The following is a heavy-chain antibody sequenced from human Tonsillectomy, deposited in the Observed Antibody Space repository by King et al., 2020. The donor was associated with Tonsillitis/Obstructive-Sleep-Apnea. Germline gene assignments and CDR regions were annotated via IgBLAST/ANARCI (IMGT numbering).Heavy chain of an antibody. V-gene: IGHV3-74*01. Sequence: VQLVESGGGVVQPGGSLRLSCAASGFTLRPYWMHWVRQAPGKGLVWVARINIDGSRTDYAAAVKDRFIIFRDNAKNTVYLEMDSLRADDTAVYFCARDSETVTVDHWGQGTLVTVSS. D-gene: IGHD4-11*01. CDR2: INIDGSRT. J-gene: IGHJ4*02. CDR3: ARDSETVTVDH. CDR1: GFTLRPYW.